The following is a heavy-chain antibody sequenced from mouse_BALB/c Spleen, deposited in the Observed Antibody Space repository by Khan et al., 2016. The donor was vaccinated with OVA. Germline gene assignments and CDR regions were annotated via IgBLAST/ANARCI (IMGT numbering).Heavy chain of an antibody. V-gene: IGHV9-1*02. Sequence: QIQLVQSGPELKKPGETVRISCKASGYTFTDHGVNWVKQAPGKGLKWMGWINTYTGEPTYTDDFKGRFAFSLETSAITVYLEINNLKNEDMATXFCARGYWYFDFWGAGTTVTVSS. CDR2: INTYTGEP. J-gene: IGHJ1*01. CDR1: GYTFTDHG. CDR3: ARGYWYFDF.